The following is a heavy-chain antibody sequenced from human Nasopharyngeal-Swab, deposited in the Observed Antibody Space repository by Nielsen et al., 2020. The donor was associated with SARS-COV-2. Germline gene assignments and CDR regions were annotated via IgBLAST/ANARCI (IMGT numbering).Heavy chain of an antibody. CDR2: IYYSGST. Sequence: SETLSLTCTVSGGSISSGGYYWSWIRQHPGKGLEWIGYIYYSGSTYYNPSLKSRVTISVDTSKNQFSLKLSSVTAADTAVYYCARSPPTYCSSTSCPELYYFDYWGQGTLVTVSS. V-gene: IGHV4-31*03. J-gene: IGHJ4*02. D-gene: IGHD2-2*01. CDR3: ARSPPTYCSSTSCPELYYFDY. CDR1: GGSISSGGYY.